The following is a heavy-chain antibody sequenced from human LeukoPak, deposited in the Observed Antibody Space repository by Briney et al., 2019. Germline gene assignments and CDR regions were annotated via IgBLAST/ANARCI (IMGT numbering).Heavy chain of an antibody. V-gene: IGHV3-48*03. CDR3: ATETEYSNYYAFDI. CDR1: GFTFTKYE. J-gene: IGHJ3*02. CDR2: ISGGNNAI. D-gene: IGHD4-11*01. Sequence: AGGSLRLSCAASGFTFTKYEMNWVRQAPGKGLEWISYISGGNNAIYYADSVKGRFTISRDNGKNSLYLHMSSLRADDTAIYYCATETEYSNYYAFDIWGQGTMVTVSS.